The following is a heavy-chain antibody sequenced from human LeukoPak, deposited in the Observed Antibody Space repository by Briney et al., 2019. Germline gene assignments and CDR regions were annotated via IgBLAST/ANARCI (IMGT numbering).Heavy chain of an antibody. D-gene: IGHD6-13*01. CDR1: GGTFSSYA. J-gene: IGHJ5*02. CDR2: FIPIFGTA. V-gene: IGHV1-69*13. Sequence: SVKVSCKASGGTFSSYAISWVRQAPGQGLEWMGGFIPIFGTANYAQKFQGRVTITADESTSTAYMELSSLRSDDTAVYYCAREDLAAAGKRRWFDPWGQGTLVTVSS. CDR3: AREDLAAAGKRRWFDP.